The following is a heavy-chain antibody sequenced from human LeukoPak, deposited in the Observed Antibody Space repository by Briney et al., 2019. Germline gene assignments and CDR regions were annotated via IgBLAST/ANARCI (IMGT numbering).Heavy chain of an antibody. J-gene: IGHJ4*02. CDR3: ARATNIDPPDY. CDR1: GGSFSGYY. Sequence: SETLSLTCAVYGGSFSGYYWSWIRQPPGKGLEWIGEMNHSGSTNYNPSLKSRVTISVDTSKNQFSLKLSSVTAADTAVYYCARATNIDPPDYWGQGTLVTVSS. CDR2: MNHSGST. V-gene: IGHV4-34*01.